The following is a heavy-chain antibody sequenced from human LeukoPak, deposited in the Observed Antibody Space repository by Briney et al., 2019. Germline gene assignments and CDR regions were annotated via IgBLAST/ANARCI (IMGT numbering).Heavy chain of an antibody. Sequence: GVSLRLSYAASGFTFSSYWMHWVRQAPGKGLVWASRINSDGSSTSYADSVKGRFTISRDNAKNTPYLQMNSLRAEDTAVYYCARGGVRIAAAGTDYWGQGTLVTVSS. CDR1: GFTFSSYW. J-gene: IGHJ4*02. V-gene: IGHV3-74*01. CDR2: INSDGSST. CDR3: ARGGVRIAAAGTDY. D-gene: IGHD6-13*01.